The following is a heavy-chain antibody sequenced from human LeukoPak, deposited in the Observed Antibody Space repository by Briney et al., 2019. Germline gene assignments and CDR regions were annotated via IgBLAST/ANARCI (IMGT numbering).Heavy chain of an antibody. CDR1: GGSISSYY. CDR3: AREGSYSSFDY. D-gene: IGHD3-10*01. CDR2: IYYSGST. J-gene: IGHJ4*02. Sequence: WETLSLPCTVSGGSISSYYWSWIRQPPGKGLEWVGYIYYSGSTNYNPSLKSRVTISVHTSKNQFSLKLSSETAADTAVYYCAREGSYSSFDYWGQGTLVTVSS. V-gene: IGHV4-59*01.